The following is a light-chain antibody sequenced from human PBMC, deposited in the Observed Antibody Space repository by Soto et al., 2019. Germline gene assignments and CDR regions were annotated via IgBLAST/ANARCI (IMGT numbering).Light chain of an antibody. CDR3: QQSFNTPRT. V-gene: IGKV1-39*01. Sequence: DIQMTQSPSSLSASVGDRVTITCRASQNIETYVAWYQQRPGKAPTLLIYGASNLQSGVPSRFGGRGSGTDFTLTIRSLQSEDSASYYCQQSFNTPRTFGQGTRLEIK. CDR1: QNIETY. CDR2: GAS. J-gene: IGKJ2*01.